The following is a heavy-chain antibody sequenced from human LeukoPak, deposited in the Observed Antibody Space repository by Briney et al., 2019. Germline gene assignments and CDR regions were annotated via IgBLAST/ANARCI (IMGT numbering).Heavy chain of an antibody. J-gene: IGHJ4*02. CDR3: ARHARFDEGFDY. Sequence: PSETLSLTCTVSGGSISSYYWSWIRQPPGKGLEWIGYIYYRGITNYNPSLKGRVTISVDTSKNQFPLKLSSVTAADTAVYYCARHARFDEGFDYWGQGTLVTVSS. D-gene: IGHD3-10*01. CDR2: IYYRGIT. V-gene: IGHV4-59*08. CDR1: GGSISSYY.